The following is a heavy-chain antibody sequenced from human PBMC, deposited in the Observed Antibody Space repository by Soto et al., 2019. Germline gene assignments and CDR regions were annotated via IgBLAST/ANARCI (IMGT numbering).Heavy chain of an antibody. D-gene: IGHD5-18*01. Sequence: VQLVESGGGLVQPGGSLRLSCAASGFDFTNSWMHWVRQAPGKGLVWVSHVNSDGSITTYADSVKGRFTISSDNAKNTVYLQMNSLRVEDTAVFYCTRDQRYSSAVWGQGTLVTVSS. CDR1: GFDFTNSW. CDR2: VNSDGSIT. J-gene: IGHJ4*02. CDR3: TRDQRYSSAV. V-gene: IGHV3-74*01.